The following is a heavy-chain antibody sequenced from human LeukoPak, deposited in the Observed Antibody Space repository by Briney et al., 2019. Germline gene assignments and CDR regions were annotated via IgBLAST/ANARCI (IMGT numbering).Heavy chain of an antibody. J-gene: IGHJ3*02. D-gene: IGHD5-12*01. V-gene: IGHV1-69*13. CDR1: GGTFSSYA. CDR2: IIPIFGTA. CDR3: ARGAWVDIVATTNAFDT. Sequence: SVKVSCKASGGTFSSYAISWVRQAPGQGLEWMGGIIPIFGTANYAQKFQGRVTITADESTSTAYMELSSLRSEDTAVYYCARGAWVDIVATTNAFDTWGQGTMVTVSS.